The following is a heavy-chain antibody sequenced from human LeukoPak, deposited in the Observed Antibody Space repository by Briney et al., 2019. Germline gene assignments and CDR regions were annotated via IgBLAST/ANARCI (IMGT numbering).Heavy chain of an antibody. D-gene: IGHD5-18*01. CDR2: IYYSGST. V-gene: IGHV4-39*01. CDR1: GGSISSSSYY. Sequence: SETLSLTCTVSGGSISSSSYYWGWIRQPPGKGLEWIGSIYYSGSTYYNPSLKSRVTISVDTSKNQFSLKLSSVTAADTAVYYCARPGYSYGLDYSGQGTLVTVSS. CDR3: ARPGYSYGLDY. J-gene: IGHJ4*02.